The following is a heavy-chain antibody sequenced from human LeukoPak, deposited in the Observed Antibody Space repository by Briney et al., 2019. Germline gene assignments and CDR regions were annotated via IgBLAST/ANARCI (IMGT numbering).Heavy chain of an antibody. CDR2: ISAYSGDT. CDR3: ARVYSGSDY. V-gene: IGHV1-18*04. J-gene: IGHJ4*02. Sequence: ASVKVSCKASGYTFTRYGISWVRQAPGQGLEWMGWISAYSGDTKYAQKFQGRVTMTTDTSTSTAYMELRSLRSDDTAVYYCARVYSGSDYWGQGTLVTVSS. CDR1: GYTFTRYG. D-gene: IGHD5-12*01.